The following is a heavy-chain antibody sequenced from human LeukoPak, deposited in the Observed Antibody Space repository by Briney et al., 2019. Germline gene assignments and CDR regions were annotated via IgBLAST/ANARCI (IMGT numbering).Heavy chain of an antibody. CDR1: GYTFTSYG. CDR3: ARGWIVVVPAAIRGYYYYMDV. V-gene: IGHV1-18*01. Sequence: GASVKVSCKASGYTFTSYGISWVRQAPGQGLEWMGWISAYNGNTNYAQKLQGRVTMTTDTSTSTAYMELRSLRSDDTAVYYCARGWIVVVPAAIRGYYYYMDVWGKGTTVTISS. D-gene: IGHD2-2*01. J-gene: IGHJ6*03. CDR2: ISAYNGNT.